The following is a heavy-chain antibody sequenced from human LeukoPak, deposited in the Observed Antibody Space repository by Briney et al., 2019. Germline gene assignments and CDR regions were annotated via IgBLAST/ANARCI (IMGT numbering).Heavy chain of an antibody. D-gene: IGHD3-22*01. CDR3: ARDCSASSSDYYPLGY. CDR1: GFTFSSHA. CDR2: ISGGGGTT. J-gene: IGHJ4*02. V-gene: IGHV3-23*01. Sequence: PGGSLRLSCAASGFTFSSHAMSWVRQAPGKGLEWVSAISGGGGTTNYADSVKGRFTISRDNSKNTVYLQMNSLRAEDTAVYYCARDCSASSSDYYPLGYWGQGTLVTVSS.